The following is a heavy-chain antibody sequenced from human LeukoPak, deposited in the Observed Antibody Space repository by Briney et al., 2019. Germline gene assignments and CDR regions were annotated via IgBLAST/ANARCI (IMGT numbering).Heavy chain of an antibody. V-gene: IGHV6-1*01. CDR1: GDSVPSNSAA. CDR3: ARASHDYGDYSHFDY. CDR2: TYYRSKWYN. Sequence: SQTLSLTCAISGDSVPSNSAAWNWIRQSPSRGLEWLGMTYYRSKWYNDYAVSVESRITINLDTSKNQFSLKLSSVTAADTAVYYCARASHDYGDYSHFDYWGQGTLVTVSS. J-gene: IGHJ4*02. D-gene: IGHD4-17*01.